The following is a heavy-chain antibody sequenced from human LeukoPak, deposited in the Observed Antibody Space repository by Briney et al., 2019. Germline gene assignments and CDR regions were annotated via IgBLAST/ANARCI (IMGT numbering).Heavy chain of an antibody. CDR3: ARGSYGDYDY. J-gene: IGHJ4*02. CDR2: ISWNSGSI. Sequence: GRSLRLSCAASGFTFDDYAMHWVRQAPGKGLEWVSGISWNSGSIGYADSVKGRFTISRDNAKNSLYLQMNSLRAEDTAVYYCARGSYGDYDYWGQGTLVTVSS. D-gene: IGHD4-17*01. V-gene: IGHV3-9*01. CDR1: GFTFDDYA.